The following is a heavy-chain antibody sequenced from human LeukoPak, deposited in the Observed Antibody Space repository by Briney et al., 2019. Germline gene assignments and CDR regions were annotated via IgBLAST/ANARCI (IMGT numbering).Heavy chain of an antibody. J-gene: IGHJ3*02. V-gene: IGHV1-69*05. CDR1: GYTFTSYA. D-gene: IGHD2-15*01. CDR2: IIPIFGTT. Sequence: SVKVSCKASGYTFTSYAMNWVRQAPGQGPEWMGGIIPIFGTTNYAQKFQGRVTITTDESTSTAYMELSSLRSEDTAVYYCARVRGCSGGSCYSDAFDIWGQGTMVTVSS. CDR3: ARVRGCSGGSCYSDAFDI.